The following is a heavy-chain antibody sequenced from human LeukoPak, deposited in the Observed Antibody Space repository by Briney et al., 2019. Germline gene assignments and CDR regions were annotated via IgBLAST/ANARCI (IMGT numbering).Heavy chain of an antibody. J-gene: IGHJ4*02. CDR1: GFTVSSNY. V-gene: IGHV3-66*01. CDR3: AVIGTYGSGSYSDY. CDR2: IYSGGST. Sequence: GGSLRLSCAASGFTVSSNYMSWVRQAPGEGLEWVSVIYSGGSTYYADSVKGRFTISRDKSKNTLYLQMNSLRAEDTAVYYCAVIGTYGSGSYSDYWGQGTLVTVSS. D-gene: IGHD3-10*01.